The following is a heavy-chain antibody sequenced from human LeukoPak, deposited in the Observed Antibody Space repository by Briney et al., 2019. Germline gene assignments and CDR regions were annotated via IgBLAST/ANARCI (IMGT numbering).Heavy chain of an antibody. CDR2: ISYDGSNK. V-gene: IGHV3-30-3*01. CDR3: AGAWGYCSSTSCNYYYGMDV. Sequence: GGSLRLSCAASGFTFSSYAMHWVRQAPGKGLEWVAVISYDGSNKYYADSVKGRFTISRDNSKNTLYLQMNSLRAEDTAVYYCAGAWGYCSSTSCNYYYGMDVWGQGTTVTVSS. CDR1: GFTFSSYA. J-gene: IGHJ6*02. D-gene: IGHD2-2*01.